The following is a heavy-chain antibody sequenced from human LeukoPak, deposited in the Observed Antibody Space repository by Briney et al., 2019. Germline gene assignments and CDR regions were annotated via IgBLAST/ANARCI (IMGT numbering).Heavy chain of an antibody. J-gene: IGHJ5*02. Sequence: APVKVSCKASGYTFTGCYMHWVRQAPGQGLEWMGWINPNSGGTNYAQKFQGRVTMTRDMSTSTDYMELSSLRSEDTAIYYCARDNSVGDNAWWFDPWGQGTLVTVSS. CDR1: GYTFTGCY. D-gene: IGHD1-26*01. V-gene: IGHV1-2*02. CDR3: ARDNSVGDNAWWFDP. CDR2: INPNSGGT.